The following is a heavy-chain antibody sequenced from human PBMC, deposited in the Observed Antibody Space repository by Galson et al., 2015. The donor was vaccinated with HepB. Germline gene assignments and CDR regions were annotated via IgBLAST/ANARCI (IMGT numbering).Heavy chain of an antibody. Sequence: SLRLSCAASGFTFSNYAMSWVRQAPGKGLEWVSAISSSGGSRYYADSVKGRFTISRDNSMNTLYLQMNSLRVKDTAVYYCAKGGGDGYDDYYYYMDVWGKGTTVTVSS. J-gene: IGHJ6*03. CDR2: ISSSGGSR. D-gene: IGHD5-24*01. V-gene: IGHV3-23*01. CDR3: AKGGGDGYDDYYYYMDV. CDR1: GFTFSNYA.